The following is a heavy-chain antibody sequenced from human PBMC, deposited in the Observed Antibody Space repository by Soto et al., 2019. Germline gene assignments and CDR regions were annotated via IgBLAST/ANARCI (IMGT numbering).Heavy chain of an antibody. CDR3: AGDGYCSGGSCFRGGYNWFDP. Sequence: QVQLVQSGAEVKKPGASVKVSCKASGYTFTSYDINWVRQATGQGLEWMGWMNPNSGNTGYAQKFQGRVTMTRNTSISTAYMELSSLRSEDTAVYYCAGDGYCSGGSCFRGGYNWFDPWGQETLVTVSS. CDR2: MNPNSGNT. V-gene: IGHV1-8*01. J-gene: IGHJ5*02. D-gene: IGHD2-15*01. CDR1: GYTFTSYD.